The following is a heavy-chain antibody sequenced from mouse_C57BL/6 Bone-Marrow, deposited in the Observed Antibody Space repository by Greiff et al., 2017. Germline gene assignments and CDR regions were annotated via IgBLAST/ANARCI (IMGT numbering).Heavy chain of an antibody. CDR2: ISYDGSN. J-gene: IGHJ2*01. CDR3: ASPGLDY. Sequence: EVQLVESGPGLVKPSQSLSLTCSVTGYSITSGYYWNWIRQFPGNKLEWMGYISYDGSNNYNPSLKNRISITRDTSKNQFFLKWNSVTTEDTATYYCASPGLDYWGQGTTLTVSS. V-gene: IGHV3-6*01. CDR1: GYSITSGYY.